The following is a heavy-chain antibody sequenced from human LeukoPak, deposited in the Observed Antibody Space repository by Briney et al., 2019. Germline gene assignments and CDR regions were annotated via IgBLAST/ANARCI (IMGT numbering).Heavy chain of an antibody. V-gene: IGHV3-7*01. CDR1: GFTFSSYW. D-gene: IGHD3-22*01. J-gene: IGHJ4*02. Sequence: PGGSLRLSCAASGFTFSSYWMSWVRQAPGKGLEWVANIKQDGSEKYYVDSVKGRFTISRDNAKNSLYLQMNSLRAEDTAVYYCAKADRRWATYYYDTSGYYYDYWGQGTLVTVSS. CDR2: IKQDGSEK. CDR3: AKADRRWATYYYDTSGYYYDY.